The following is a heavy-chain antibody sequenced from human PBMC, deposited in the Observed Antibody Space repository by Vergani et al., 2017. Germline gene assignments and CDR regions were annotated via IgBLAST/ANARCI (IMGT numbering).Heavy chain of an antibody. V-gene: IGHV3-49*03. CDR3: TTDKN. Sequence: EVQLLESGGDLVQPGGSLRLSCAASGFTFGYYAMDWFRQAPGQGLEWVGGIRSKAYGQATIYAASVKGRFTISRDDSKNTLYLQMNSLKTEDTAVYYCTTDKNWGQGTLVTVSS. CDR1: GFTFGYYA. J-gene: IGHJ4*02. CDR2: IRSKAYGQAT.